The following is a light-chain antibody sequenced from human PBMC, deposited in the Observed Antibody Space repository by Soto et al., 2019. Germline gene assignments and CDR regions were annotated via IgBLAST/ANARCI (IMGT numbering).Light chain of an antibody. Sequence: QSALTQPASVSGSPGQSITISCTGTSSDVGGYNYVSWYQQHPGKAPKVMIFELSNRPSGVSNRFSGSKSGNTASLTISGLQAEDEAYYYCSSYSTSSTLRHVFGSGTKVTVL. CDR1: SSDVGGYNY. CDR3: SSYSTSSTLRHV. V-gene: IGLV2-14*01. J-gene: IGLJ1*01. CDR2: ELS.